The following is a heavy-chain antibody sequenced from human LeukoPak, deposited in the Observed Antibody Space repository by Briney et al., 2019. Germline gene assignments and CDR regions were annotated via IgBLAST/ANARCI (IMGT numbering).Heavy chain of an antibody. V-gene: IGHV3-48*01. D-gene: IGHD1-26*01. CDR3: ARDYGGSYYGYYYYYGMDV. CDR1: GFTFSSYS. J-gene: IGHJ6*02. Sequence: GGSLRLSCAASGFTFSSYSMNWVRQAPGKGLEWVSYISSSSSTIYYADSVKGRFTISRDNAKNSLYLQMNSLRAEDTAVYYCARDYGGSYYGYYYYYGMDVWGQGTTVTVSS. CDR2: ISSSSSTI.